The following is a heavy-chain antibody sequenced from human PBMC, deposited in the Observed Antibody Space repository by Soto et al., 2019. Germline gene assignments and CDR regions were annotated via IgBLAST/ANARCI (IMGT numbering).Heavy chain of an antibody. D-gene: IGHD1-26*01. CDR2: IIPIFGTA. J-gene: IGHJ6*02. CDR3: ARVRGSYETYYYYGMDV. Sequence: ASVKVSCKASGGTFSSYAISWVRQAPGQGLEWMGGIIPIFGTANYAQEFQGGVTITADESTSTAYMELSSLRSEDTAVYYCARVRGSYETYYYYGMDVWGQGTTVTVSS. CDR1: GGTFSSYA. V-gene: IGHV1-69*13.